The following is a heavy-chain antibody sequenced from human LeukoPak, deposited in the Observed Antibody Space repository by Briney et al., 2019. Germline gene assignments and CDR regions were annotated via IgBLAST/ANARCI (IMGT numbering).Heavy chain of an antibody. V-gene: IGHV3-23*01. J-gene: IGHJ4*02. Sequence: GGSLRLSCAASGLTFSSYAMTWVRQAPGKGLEWVSPISSRGGTTHYADSVKGRFTISRDNSKNTLYLQMNSLRAEDTAVYYCANAPVYSSSWYGFYYWGQGTQVTVSS. CDR2: ISSRGGTT. CDR3: ANAPVYSSSWYGFYY. D-gene: IGHD6-13*01. CDR1: GLTFSSYA.